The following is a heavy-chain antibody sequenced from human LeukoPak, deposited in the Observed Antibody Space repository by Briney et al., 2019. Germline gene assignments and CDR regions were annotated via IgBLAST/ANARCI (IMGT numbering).Heavy chain of an antibody. Sequence: GGSLRLSCAASAFTFSSYAMHWVRQAPGKGLEWVAVISYDGSNKHYADSVKGRFTISRDNSKNTLYLQMKRLRVEDTAVYYCAREAHTWDSEYYFYYWGEGTLGTVSS. CDR1: AFTFSSYA. CDR3: AREAHTWDSEYYFYY. V-gene: IGHV3-30*04. CDR2: ISYDGSNK. J-gene: IGHJ4*02. D-gene: IGHD1-26*01.